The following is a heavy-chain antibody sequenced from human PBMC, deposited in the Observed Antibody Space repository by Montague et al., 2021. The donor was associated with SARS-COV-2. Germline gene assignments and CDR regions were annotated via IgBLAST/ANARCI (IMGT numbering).Heavy chain of an antibody. CDR1: GGSISSYY. CDR3: ARGAGRGSDYGKYYYYYYGMDV. CDR2: IYYSGST. Sequence: SETLSLTCTVSGGSISSYYWSWIRQPPGKGLEWIGYIYYSGSTNYNPSLKSRDTISVDTSKNQFSLKLSSVTAADTAVYYCARGAGRGSDYGKYYYYYYGMDVWGQGTTVTASS. D-gene: IGHD4-17*01. J-gene: IGHJ6*02. V-gene: IGHV4-59*01.